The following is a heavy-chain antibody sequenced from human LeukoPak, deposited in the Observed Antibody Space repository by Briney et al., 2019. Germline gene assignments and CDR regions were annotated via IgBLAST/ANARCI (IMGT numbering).Heavy chain of an antibody. CDR3: AMDGIGDGDY. CDR2: IWYDGSNK. Sequence: PGRSLRLSCAASGFTFSSYGMHWVRQAPGKGLEWVAVIWYDGSNKYYADSVKGRFTISRDNSKNTLYLQVNSLRAEDTAVYYCAMDGIGDGDYWGQGTLVTVSS. D-gene: IGHD1-26*01. CDR1: GFTFSSYG. J-gene: IGHJ4*02. V-gene: IGHV3-33*01.